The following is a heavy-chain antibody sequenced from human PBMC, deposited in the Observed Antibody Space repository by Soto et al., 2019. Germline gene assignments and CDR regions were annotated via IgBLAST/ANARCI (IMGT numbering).Heavy chain of an antibody. V-gene: IGHV3-23*01. CDR1: GFTFGNYA. CDR3: TTQLFLPSRKPPEDV. J-gene: IGHJ6*02. D-gene: IGHD1-1*01. Sequence: GGSLRLSCEASGFTFGNYAMTWVRQGPGKGLAWVSALSGSATNTYYADSVKGRFTITRDNSKNTMHLKMNTLRVDDTAVYYCTTQLFLPSRKPPEDVWGQGTPVTVSS. CDR2: LSGSATNT.